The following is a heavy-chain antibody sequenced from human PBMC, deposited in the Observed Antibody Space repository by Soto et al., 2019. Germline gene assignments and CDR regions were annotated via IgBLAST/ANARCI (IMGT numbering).Heavy chain of an antibody. V-gene: IGHV4-31*03. CDR2: IYYSGST. CDR3: ARDQGRYSNYEGAWFDP. Sequence: SETLSLTCTVSGGSISSGGYYWSWIRQHPGKGLEWIGYIYYSGSTYYNPSLKSRVTISVDTSKNQFSLELSSVTAADTAVYYCARDQGRYSNYEGAWFDPWGQGTLVTVSS. CDR1: GGSISSGGYY. J-gene: IGHJ5*02. D-gene: IGHD4-4*01.